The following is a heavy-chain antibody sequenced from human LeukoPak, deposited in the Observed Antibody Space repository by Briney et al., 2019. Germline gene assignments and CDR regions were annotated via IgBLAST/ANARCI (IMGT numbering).Heavy chain of an antibody. J-gene: IGHJ5*02. CDR1: GGTFISYA. Sequence: SVKVSCKASGGTFISYAISWVRQAPGQGLEWMGGIIPIFGTANYAQKFQGRVTITADESTSTAYMELSSLRSEDTAVYYCAREWEQLATGWFDPWGQGTLVTVSS. D-gene: IGHD6-13*01. V-gene: IGHV1-69*13. CDR3: AREWEQLATGWFDP. CDR2: IIPIFGTA.